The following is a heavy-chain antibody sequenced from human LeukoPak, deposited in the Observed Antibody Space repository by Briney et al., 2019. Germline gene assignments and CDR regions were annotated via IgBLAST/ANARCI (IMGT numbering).Heavy chain of an antibody. J-gene: IGHJ6*04. V-gene: IGHV1-69*05. D-gene: IGHD3-3*01. CDR2: IIPIFGTA. CDR3: ARDNYYDFWSGYPNAGSV. Sequence: SVKLSCKASGYTFTSYGISWVRQAPGQGLEWMGGIIPIFGTANYAQKFQGRVTITTNESTSTSYMELSSLRSEDTAVYYCARDNYYDFWSGYPNAGSVWGKGTTVTVSS. CDR1: GYTFTSYG.